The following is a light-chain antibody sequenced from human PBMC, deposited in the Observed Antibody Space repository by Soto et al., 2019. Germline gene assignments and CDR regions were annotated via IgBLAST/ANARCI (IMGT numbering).Light chain of an antibody. Sequence: QSALTQPASVSGSPGQSITISCTGTSSDVGAYKYVSWYQQYPGKAPKRIIYEVSNRPSGVSNRFSGSKSGNTASLTISELQAEDEADYSCSSYTSSSTHVFGTGTKLTVL. CDR2: EVS. V-gene: IGLV2-14*01. J-gene: IGLJ1*01. CDR1: SSDVGAYKY. CDR3: SSYTSSSTHV.